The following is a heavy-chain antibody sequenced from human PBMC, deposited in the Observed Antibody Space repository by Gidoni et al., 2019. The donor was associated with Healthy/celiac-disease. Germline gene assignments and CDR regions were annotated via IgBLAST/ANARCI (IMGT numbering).Heavy chain of an antibody. Sequence: QVQLVQSGAEVKKPGSSVKVSCKASGGTFSSYAISWVRQAPGQGLEWMGGISPIFGTANYAQKFQGRVTITADKSTSTAYMELSSLRSEDTAVYYCARGRVAAAGTRNYYYYGMDVWGQGTTVTVSS. CDR2: ISPIFGTA. CDR1: GGTFSSYA. J-gene: IGHJ6*02. V-gene: IGHV1-69*06. D-gene: IGHD6-13*01. CDR3: ARGRVAAAGTRNYYYYGMDV.